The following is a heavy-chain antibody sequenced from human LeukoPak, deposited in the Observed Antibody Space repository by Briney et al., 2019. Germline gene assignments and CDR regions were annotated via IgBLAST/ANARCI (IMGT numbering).Heavy chain of an antibody. J-gene: IGHJ4*02. D-gene: IGHD5-18*01. Sequence: SETLSLTCTVSGGSIRSYYWSWIRQAPGKRLEYIGYIYYSGSTKYSPPLKSRPTISVHMSKNQFSLKLSSVTGADTAVYYCARVTGTAMFSYYFDYWGQATLVAVSS. CDR3: ARVTGTAMFSYYFDY. CDR1: GGSIRSYY. CDR2: IYYSGST. V-gene: IGHV4-59*01.